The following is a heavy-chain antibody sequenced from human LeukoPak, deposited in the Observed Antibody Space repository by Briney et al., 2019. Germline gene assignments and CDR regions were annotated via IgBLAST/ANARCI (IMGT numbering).Heavy chain of an antibody. CDR3: ARGQFVTIFGVADY. J-gene: IGHJ4*02. CDR1: GFTFSSYA. V-gene: IGHV3-30*01. CDR2: ISYDGSNK. Sequence: GGSLRLPCAASGFTFSSYAMHWVRQAPGKGLEWVAVISYDGSNKYYADSVKGRFTISRDNSKNTLYLQMNSLRAEDTAVYYCARGQFVTIFGVADYWGQGTLVTVSS. D-gene: IGHD3-3*01.